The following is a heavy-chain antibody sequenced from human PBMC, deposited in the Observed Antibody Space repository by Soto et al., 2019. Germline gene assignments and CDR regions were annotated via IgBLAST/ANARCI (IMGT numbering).Heavy chain of an antibody. Sequence: QVQLVQSGAELKRPGSSVKVSCESSGDTFNSYVISLVRQAPGQGLEWMGGIIPIIGVTHYAQKFQVRVTISALSSTGTAYMELTNLGFEDTVLYYSAIESLGAKGADQWCQGTLLIVSS. CDR1: GDTFNSYV. V-gene: IGHV1-69*17. J-gene: IGHJ4*02. D-gene: IGHD3-16*01. CDR2: IIPIIGVT. CDR3: AIESLGAKGADQ.